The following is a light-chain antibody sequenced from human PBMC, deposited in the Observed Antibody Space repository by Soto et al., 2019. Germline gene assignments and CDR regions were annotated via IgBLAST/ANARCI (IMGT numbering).Light chain of an antibody. Sequence: QSVLNQPPSAFGTPGQRVTISCSGSSPNIGSNTVNWYQQLPGTAPKLLIYSNNQRPSGVPDRFSGSKSGTSASLAISGLQSEDEVDYYCEAWDDSLNGPVFGTWTKVTV. CDR2: SNN. CDR3: EAWDDSLNGPV. V-gene: IGLV1-44*01. CDR1: SPNIGSNT. J-gene: IGLJ1*01.